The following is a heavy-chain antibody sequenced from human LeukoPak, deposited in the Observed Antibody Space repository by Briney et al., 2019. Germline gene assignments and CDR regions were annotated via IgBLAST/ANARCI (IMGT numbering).Heavy chain of an antibody. D-gene: IGHD4-23*01. J-gene: IGHJ4*02. Sequence: SETLSLTCTVSGDSIRSSRYHWAWLRQPPGKGLEWIGSSHYSGSTYYNPSLKSRVTISVDTPKNQLSLKLNSATSADTAVYFCARRDYGGLLDYWGRGTLVTVSS. CDR2: SHYSGST. CDR3: ARRDYGGLLDY. CDR1: GDSIRSSRYH. V-gene: IGHV4-39*01.